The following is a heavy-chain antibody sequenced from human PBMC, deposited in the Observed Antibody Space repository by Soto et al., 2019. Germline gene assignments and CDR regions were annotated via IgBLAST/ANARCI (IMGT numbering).Heavy chain of an antibody. Sequence: GASVKVSCKASGYTFTGYYMHWVRQAPGQGLEWMGWINPNSGGTNYAQKFQGRVTMTRDTSISTAYMELSRLRSDDTAVYYCARDADLRTNGVCYGMDVWGQGTTVTVSS. CDR1: GYTFTGYY. CDR2: INPNSGGT. CDR3: ARDADLRTNGVCYGMDV. D-gene: IGHD2-8*01. V-gene: IGHV1-2*02. J-gene: IGHJ6*02.